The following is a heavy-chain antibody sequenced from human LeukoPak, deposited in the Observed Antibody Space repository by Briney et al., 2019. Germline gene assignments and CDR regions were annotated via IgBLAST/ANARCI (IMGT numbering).Heavy chain of an antibody. CDR3: ARVSYDSSGYYPNWFDP. Sequence: GASLQISCKGSGYSFTSYWIGWVRQLPGKGLEWMGIIYPGDSDTRYSPSFQGQVTISADKSISTAYLQWSSLKASDTAMYYCARVSYDSSGYYPNWFDPWGQGTLVTVSS. J-gene: IGHJ5*02. CDR1: GYSFTSYW. CDR2: IYPGDSDT. V-gene: IGHV5-51*01. D-gene: IGHD3-22*01.